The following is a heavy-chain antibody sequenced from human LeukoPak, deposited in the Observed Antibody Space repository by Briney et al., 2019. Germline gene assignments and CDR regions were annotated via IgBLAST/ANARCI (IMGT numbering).Heavy chain of an antibody. CDR2: INHSGST. D-gene: IGHD3-16*02. J-gene: IGHJ4*02. Sequence: SETLSLTCAVYGGSFSGYYWSWIRQPPGKGLEWIGEINHSGSTNYNPSLKSRVTISVDTSKNQFSLKLSSVTAADTAVYYCARIEVIGSTRYFDYWGQGAMVSVSA. CDR1: GGSFSGYY. CDR3: ARIEVIGSTRYFDY. V-gene: IGHV4-34*01.